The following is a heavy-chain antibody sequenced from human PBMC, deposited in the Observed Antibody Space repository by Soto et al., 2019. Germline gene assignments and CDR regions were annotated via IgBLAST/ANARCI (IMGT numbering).Heavy chain of an antibody. J-gene: IGHJ6*02. CDR3: ARDRVVGATDRAYYDCGMDV. CDR1: GDSVSSNSAA. V-gene: IGHV6-1*01. D-gene: IGHD1-26*01. Sequence: PSQTLSLTCAISGDSVSSNSAAWNWIRQSPSRRLEWLGRTYYRSKWYNDYAVSVKSRITINPDTSKNQFSLQLNSVTPEDTAVYYCARDRVVGATDRAYYDCGMDVWGQGTTVTVSS. CDR2: TYYRSKWYN.